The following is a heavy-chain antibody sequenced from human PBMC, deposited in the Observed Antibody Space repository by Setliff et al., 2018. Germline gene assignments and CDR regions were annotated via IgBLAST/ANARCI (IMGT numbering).Heavy chain of an antibody. CDR1: GFSFTNHW. Sequence: PGESLKISCQTSGFSFTNHWIAWVRQMPGKDMEWMGIIYPGDSDTRYSPSFQGQVTISADKPISTAYLQWSSLKASDTAMYYCARHAGDYVLDLRGRGTLVTVSS. D-gene: IGHD4-17*01. J-gene: IGHJ2*01. CDR3: ARHAGDYVLDL. CDR2: IYPGDSDT. V-gene: IGHV5-51*01.